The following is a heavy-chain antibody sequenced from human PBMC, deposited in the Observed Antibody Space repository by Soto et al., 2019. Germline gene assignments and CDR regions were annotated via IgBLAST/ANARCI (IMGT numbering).Heavy chain of an antibody. Sequence: QLVQSGAEVKKPGASVTVSCKTSGYTFTDHGINWVRQAPGQALEWMGWVSSYNGNTNYAYDLKDRVIMTADTSTSTAYMDLRDLRSDDTAVYYCAREREGSCSPADLWGQGTLVTV. D-gene: IGHD2-15*01. CDR2: VSSYNGNT. V-gene: IGHV1-18*01. CDR3: AREREGSCSPADL. J-gene: IGHJ5*02. CDR1: GYTFTDHG.